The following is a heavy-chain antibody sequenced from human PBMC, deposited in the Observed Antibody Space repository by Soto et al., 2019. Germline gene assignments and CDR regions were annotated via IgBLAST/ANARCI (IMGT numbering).Heavy chain of an antibody. J-gene: IGHJ4*02. D-gene: IGHD3-22*01. CDR2: ISKDSGRAT. Sequence: GGSLRLSCAASGFIFRDWFMSWIRQAPGKGLEWISYISKDSGRATRYADSVKGRFTISRDNAKNSLYLQMNSLRDEDTAVYYCARGLYYYDSSGYWGYWGQGTLVTVSS. V-gene: IGHV3-11*04. CDR1: GFIFRDWF. CDR3: ARGLYYYDSSGYWGY.